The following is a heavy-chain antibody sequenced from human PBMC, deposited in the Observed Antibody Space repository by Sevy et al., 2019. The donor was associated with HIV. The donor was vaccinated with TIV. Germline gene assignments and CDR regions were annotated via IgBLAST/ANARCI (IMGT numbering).Heavy chain of an antibody. CDR2: IIPRPGIA. CDR3: ASVRPCGGDCYYFDS. D-gene: IGHD2-21*02. Sequence: ASVKVSCMASGGSLNNYGMNWVRQAPGQGLEWMGGIIPRPGIANYAPNFRDRVTISADASMNTIYLELRRLKFEDTGVYSCASVRPCGGDCYYFDSWGQGTLVTVSS. V-gene: IGHV1-69*10. CDR1: GGSLNNYG. J-gene: IGHJ4*02.